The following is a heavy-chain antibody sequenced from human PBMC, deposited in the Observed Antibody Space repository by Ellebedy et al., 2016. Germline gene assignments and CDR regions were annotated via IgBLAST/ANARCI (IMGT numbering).Heavy chain of an antibody. CDR1: GGTFSSYA. CDR2: IIPIFGTA. Sequence: SVKVSCXASGGTFSSYAISWVRQAPGQGLEWMGGIIPIFGTANYAQKFQGRVTITADESTSTAYMELSSLRSEDTAVYYCAREVDYGDYLDPRGYFDLWGRGTLVTVSS. CDR3: AREVDYGDYLDPRGYFDL. J-gene: IGHJ2*01. V-gene: IGHV1-69*13. D-gene: IGHD4-17*01.